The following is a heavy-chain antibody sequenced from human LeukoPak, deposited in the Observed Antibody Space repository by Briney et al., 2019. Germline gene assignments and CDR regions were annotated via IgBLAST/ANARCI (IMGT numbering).Heavy chain of an antibody. CDR2: ISYDGRKK. Sequence: GGSLRLSCAASGLTFSSDWMHWVRQAPGKGLEWVAVISYDGRKKDFAASVKGRFTISRDNSKNTLYVQMNSLRAEDTAVYYCAKGGVSDSGSWYGDYFDYWGQGTLVTVSS. V-gene: IGHV3-30*18. CDR3: AKGGVSDSGSWYGDYFDY. D-gene: IGHD6-13*01. CDR1: GLTFSSDW. J-gene: IGHJ4*02.